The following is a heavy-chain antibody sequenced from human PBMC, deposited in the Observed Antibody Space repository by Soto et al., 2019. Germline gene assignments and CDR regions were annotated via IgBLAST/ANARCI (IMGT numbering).Heavy chain of an antibody. CDR2: ISAYNGNT. CDR1: GYTFTSYG. V-gene: IGHV1-18*01. D-gene: IGHD2-15*01. Sequence: ASVKVSCKASGYTFTSYGISRVRQAPGQGLDWMGWISAYNGNTKYAQDLQGRVTMTTDTSTSTAYVELRSLRSDDTAVYYCARFSGGSYNTYYFYYGMDVWGQGTTVTVSS. CDR3: ARFSGGSYNTYYFYYGMDV. J-gene: IGHJ6*02.